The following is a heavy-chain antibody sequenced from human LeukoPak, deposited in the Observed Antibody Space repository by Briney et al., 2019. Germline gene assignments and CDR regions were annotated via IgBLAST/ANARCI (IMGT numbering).Heavy chain of an antibody. CDR3: ARDRNSGSSLDI. J-gene: IGHJ3*02. V-gene: IGHV1-2*02. D-gene: IGHD6-6*01. CDR1: GYTFTGYY. Sequence: GGSVKVSCKASGYTFTGYYIHWVRQAPGQGLEWMGWIYPYSGDTNYAQKFQGRVTMTRDTSISTAYMELSSLKSDDTAVYYCARDRNSGSSLDIWGQGTMLTVSS. CDR2: IYPYSGDT.